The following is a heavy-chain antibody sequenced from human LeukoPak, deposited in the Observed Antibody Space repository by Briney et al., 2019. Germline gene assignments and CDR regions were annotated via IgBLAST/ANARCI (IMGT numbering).Heavy chain of an antibody. CDR3: ANGYYDSSGYYTHLGY. Sequence: GGSLRLSCEASEFTFTTYWMSWVRQAPGKGLEWVAYIKQDGSEKYYVDSVKGRFTISRDNAKNSLYLQMNSLRAEDTAVYYCANGYYDSSGYYTHLGYWGQGTLVTVSS. CDR1: EFTFTTYW. CDR2: IKQDGSEK. J-gene: IGHJ4*02. V-gene: IGHV3-7*01. D-gene: IGHD3-22*01.